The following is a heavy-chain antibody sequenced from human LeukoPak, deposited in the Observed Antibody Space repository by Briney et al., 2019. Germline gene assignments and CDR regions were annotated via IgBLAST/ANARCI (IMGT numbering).Heavy chain of an antibody. CDR3: ASSYDSSGYYGFDY. CDR2: IYYSGST. CDR1: GGSISSHY. Sequence: PSETLSLTCTVSGGSISSHYWSWIRQPPGKGLEWIGYIYYSGSTNYNPSLKSRVTISVDTSKNQFSLNLSSVTAADTAVYYGASSYDSSGYYGFDYWGQGTLVTVSS. V-gene: IGHV4-59*11. D-gene: IGHD3-22*01. J-gene: IGHJ4*02.